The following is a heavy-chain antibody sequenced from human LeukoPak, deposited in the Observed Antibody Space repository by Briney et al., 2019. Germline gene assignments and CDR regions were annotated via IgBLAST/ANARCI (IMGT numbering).Heavy chain of an antibody. CDR3: ACQSHSYYYAMDV. V-gene: IGHV5-10-1*01. CDR1: GYSFTTYW. Sequence: GESLKISCQGSGYSFTTYWVNWVRQMPGKGLEWMGRIDPSDSYTIYSPSFQGHVTISADKSISTVSLQWSSLKATDTAMYFCACQSHSYYYAMDVWGQGTTVTVSS. J-gene: IGHJ6*02. CDR2: IDPSDSYT.